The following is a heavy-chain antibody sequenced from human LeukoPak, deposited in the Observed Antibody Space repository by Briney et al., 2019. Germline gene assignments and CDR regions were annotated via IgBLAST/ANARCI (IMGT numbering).Heavy chain of an antibody. CDR1: GASSTTITHY. D-gene: IGHD3-22*01. Sequence: PSQTLSLTCTVSGASSTTITHYWSWLRQHPGKGLEWIGYIYYSGSTYYNPSLKSRVTISVDTSKNQFSLKLSSVTAADTAVYYCARGGSGYPFDYWGQGTLVTVSS. CDR2: IYYSGST. V-gene: IGHV4-31*03. CDR3: ARGGSGYPFDY. J-gene: IGHJ4*02.